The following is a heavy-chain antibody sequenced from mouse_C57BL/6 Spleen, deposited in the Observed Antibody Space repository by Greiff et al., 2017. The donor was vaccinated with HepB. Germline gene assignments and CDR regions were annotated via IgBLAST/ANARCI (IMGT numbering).Heavy chain of an antibody. CDR1: GYAFSSSW. CDR2: IYPGDGDT. CDR3: ASERDGSSYYYFDY. J-gene: IGHJ2*01. D-gene: IGHD1-1*01. Sequence: VQLQQSGPELVKPGASVKISCKASGYAFSSSWMNWVKQRPGKGLEWIGRIYPGDGDTNYNGKFKGKATLTADKSSSTAYMQLSSLTSEDSAVYFCASERDGSSYYYFDYWGQGTTLTVSS. V-gene: IGHV1-82*01.